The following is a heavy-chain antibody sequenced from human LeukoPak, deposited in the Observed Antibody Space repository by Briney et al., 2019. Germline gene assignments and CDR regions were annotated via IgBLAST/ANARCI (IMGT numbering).Heavy chain of an antibody. D-gene: IGHD4-17*01. CDR2: ISGTSSPR. Sequence: GGSLRLSCAASGFTFSSYTMNWVRQAPGKGLEWVSYISGTSSPRYYADSVKGRFTITRDNAKNTLYLQMNSLRAEDTAVYYCARDVYGDYAIDYWGQGTLVTVSS. V-gene: IGHV3-48*04. CDR3: ARDVYGDYAIDY. J-gene: IGHJ4*02. CDR1: GFTFSSYT.